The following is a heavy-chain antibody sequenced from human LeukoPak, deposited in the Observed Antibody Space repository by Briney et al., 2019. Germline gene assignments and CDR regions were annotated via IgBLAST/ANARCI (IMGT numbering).Heavy chain of an antibody. J-gene: IGHJ3*02. V-gene: IGHV1-69*13. CDR1: GGTFSSYA. CDR2: IIPIFGAA. Sequence: GASVKVSCKASGGTFSSYAISWVRQAPGQGLEWMGGIIPIFGAANYAQKFQGRVTITADESTSTAYMELSSLRSEDTAVYYCARDFDSDAFDIWGQGTMVTVSS. CDR3: ARDFDSDAFDI.